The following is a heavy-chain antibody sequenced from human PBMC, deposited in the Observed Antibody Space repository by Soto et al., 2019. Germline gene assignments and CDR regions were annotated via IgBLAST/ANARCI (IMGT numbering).Heavy chain of an antibody. D-gene: IGHD2-15*01. Sequence: GGSLRLSCAASGFYFSGSAMHWVRQASGKGLEWVGRIRSKANSYATAYAASMKGRFTISRDDSKNTAYLQMNSLKTDDTAVYYCTRGYCSGDSCYYYYGMDVWGQGTTVTVSS. CDR2: IRSKANSYAT. CDR3: TRGYCSGDSCYYYYGMDV. CDR1: GFYFSGSA. V-gene: IGHV3-73*01. J-gene: IGHJ6*02.